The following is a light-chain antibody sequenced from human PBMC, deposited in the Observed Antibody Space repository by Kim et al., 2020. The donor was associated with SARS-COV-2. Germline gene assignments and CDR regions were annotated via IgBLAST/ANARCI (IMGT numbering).Light chain of an antibody. CDR3: QAWDNYTVV. CDR2: QDN. J-gene: IGLJ2*01. Sequence: SYELTQPPSVSVSPGQTATITCSGDKLGDKYVCWYQQKPGQSPVLVIYQDNKRPSGIPERFSGSNSGNTATLTISGTQAMDEADYYCQAWDNYTVVFGGGTQLTVL. V-gene: IGLV3-1*01. CDR1: KLGDKY.